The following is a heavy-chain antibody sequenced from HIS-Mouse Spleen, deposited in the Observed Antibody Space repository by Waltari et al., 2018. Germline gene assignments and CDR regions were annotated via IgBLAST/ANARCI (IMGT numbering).Heavy chain of an antibody. Sequence: QVQLVQSGDEVKKPGASVKVSCKASGDTFTGDYMHCERQAPVQGLEWMGWINPNSGGTNYAQKFQGRVTMTRDTSISTAYMELSRLRSDDTAVYSCARSPSGSSWYDYWGQGTLVTVSS. CDR1: GDTFTGDY. J-gene: IGHJ4*02. CDR3: ARSPSGSSWYDY. D-gene: IGHD6-13*01. CDR2: INPNSGGT. V-gene: IGHV1-2*02.